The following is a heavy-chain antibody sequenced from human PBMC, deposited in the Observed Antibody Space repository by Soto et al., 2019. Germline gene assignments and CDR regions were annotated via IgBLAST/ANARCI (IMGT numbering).Heavy chain of an antibody. CDR1: GGSISSGGYS. D-gene: IGHD5-18*01. J-gene: IGHJ6*02. CDR2: IYYSGST. V-gene: IGHV4-31*11. Sequence: TLSLTCAVSGGSISSGGYSWSWIRQPPGKGLEWIGYIYYSGSTYYNPSLKSRVTISVDTSKNQFSLKLSSVTAADTAVYYCARWDTAMVYGMDVWGQGTTVTVSS. CDR3: ARWDTAMVYGMDV.